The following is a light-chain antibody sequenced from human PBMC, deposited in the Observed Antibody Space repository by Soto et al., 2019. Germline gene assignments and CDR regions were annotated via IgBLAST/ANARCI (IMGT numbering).Light chain of an antibody. J-gene: IGLJ3*02. CDR3: ASWYDSLNGPV. Sequence: QSVLTQPPSASGTPGQRVTISCSGSSSNIGRNTVNWYQQLPGTAPKLLIYSNNHRPSGVPDRFSGSKSGASASLAISGLQSEEEDDYYCASWYDSLNGPVFGGGTKVTVL. CDR2: SNN. V-gene: IGLV1-44*01. CDR1: SSNIGRNT.